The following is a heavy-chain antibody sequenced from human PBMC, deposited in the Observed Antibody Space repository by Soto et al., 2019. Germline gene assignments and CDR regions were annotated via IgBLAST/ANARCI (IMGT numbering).Heavy chain of an antibody. D-gene: IGHD5-12*01. J-gene: IGHJ6*02. V-gene: IGHV1-2*04. CDR1: GYTFTGYY. CDR2: INPNSGGT. CDR3: ARTGAGLVTYSGYDRPYYYYYGMDV. Sequence: ASVKVSCKASGYTFTGYYMHWVRQAPGQGLERMGWINPNSGGTNYAQKFQGWVTMTRDTSISTAYMELSRLRSDDTAVYYCARTGAGLVTYSGYDRPYYYYYGMDVWGQGTTVTVSS.